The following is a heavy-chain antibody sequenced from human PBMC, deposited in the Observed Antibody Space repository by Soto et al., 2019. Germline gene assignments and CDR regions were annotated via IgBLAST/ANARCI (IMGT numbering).Heavy chain of an antibody. CDR2: IWYDGSNK. J-gene: IGHJ5*02. Sequence: GSLRLSCAASGFTFSNYGMHWVRQAPGKGLEWVAVIWYDGSNKYYADSVKGRFTVSRVNSKNTLYLQMDSLRAEDTAVYYCASGYCTSTTCLNWLDPWGQGTLVTVS. CDR3: ASGYCTSTTCLNWLDP. V-gene: IGHV3-33*01. CDR1: GFTFSNYG. D-gene: IGHD2-2*01.